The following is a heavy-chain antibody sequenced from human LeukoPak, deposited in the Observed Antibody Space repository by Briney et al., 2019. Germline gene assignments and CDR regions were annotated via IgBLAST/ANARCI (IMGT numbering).Heavy chain of an antibody. Sequence: PGGSLRLSCAASGFTFRSYSMNWVRQAPGKGLDWISYITSSSSSIFYADSVKGRFTISRDNGKNSLYLQMNSLRAEDTAVYYCAKDGGLWVSAHWGDSWGRGTLVTVSS. V-gene: IGHV3-48*01. CDR3: AKDGGLWVSAHWGDS. CDR2: ITSSSSSI. D-gene: IGHD7-27*01. CDR1: GFTFRSYS. J-gene: IGHJ4*02.